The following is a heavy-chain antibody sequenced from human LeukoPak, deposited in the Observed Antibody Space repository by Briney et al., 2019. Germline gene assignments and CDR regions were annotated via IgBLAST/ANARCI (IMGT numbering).Heavy chain of an antibody. CDR3: ARGNYHDSSGLREGFDY. Sequence: ASVKVSCKASGYTFTSYYIHWVRQAPGQGLEWMGIINPSGGSTSYAQKFQGRVTMTRDTSTSTVYMELSSLRSEDTAVHYCARGNYHDSSGLREGFDYWGQGTLVTVSS. CDR2: INPSGGST. V-gene: IGHV1-46*01. J-gene: IGHJ4*02. CDR1: GYTFTSYY. D-gene: IGHD3-22*01.